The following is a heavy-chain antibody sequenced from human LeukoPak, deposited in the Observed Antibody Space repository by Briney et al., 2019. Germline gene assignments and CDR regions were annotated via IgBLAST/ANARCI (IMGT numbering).Heavy chain of an antibody. CDR2: INHSGST. J-gene: IGHJ5*02. Sequence: PSETLSLTCADYGGSFSGYYWSWIRQPPGKGLEWIGEINHSGSTNYNPSLKSRVTISVDTSKNQFSLKLSSVTAADTAVYYCAVEPYCSGGSCYLPWGQGTLVTVSS. CDR3: AVEPYCSGGSCYLP. V-gene: IGHV4-34*01. D-gene: IGHD2-15*01. CDR1: GGSFSGYY.